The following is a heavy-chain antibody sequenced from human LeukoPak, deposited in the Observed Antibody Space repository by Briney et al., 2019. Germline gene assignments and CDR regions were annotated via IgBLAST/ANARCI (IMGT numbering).Heavy chain of an antibody. CDR2: INSNSGDT. J-gene: IGHJ4*02. CDR3: ATSLFLEWLYLLDY. D-gene: IGHD3-3*01. Sequence: ASVTVSCTASGYTFTGYYVHWVRQAPGQGLEWMGWINSNSGDTKYAQKFQGRVTMTRATSIGLAYMELSRLKSDDTAVYYCATSLFLEWLYLLDYWGQGTLVTVSS. V-gene: IGHV1-2*02. CDR1: GYTFTGYY.